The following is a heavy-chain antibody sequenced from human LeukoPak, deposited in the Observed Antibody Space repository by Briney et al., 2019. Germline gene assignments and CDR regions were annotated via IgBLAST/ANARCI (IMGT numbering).Heavy chain of an antibody. V-gene: IGHV3-23*01. J-gene: IGHJ4*02. Sequence: PGGSLRLSCAASGFTFSSYAMSWVRQAPGKGLEWVSAISGSGGSTYYADSVKGRFTISRDNSKNTLYLQMNSLRAEDTAVYYCATQNSGSYSYYFDYWGQGTLVTVSS. CDR3: ATQNSGSYSYYFDY. D-gene: IGHD3-10*01. CDR1: GFTFSSYA. CDR2: ISGSGGST.